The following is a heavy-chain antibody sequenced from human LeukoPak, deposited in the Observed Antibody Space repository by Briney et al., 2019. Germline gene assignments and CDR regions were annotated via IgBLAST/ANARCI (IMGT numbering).Heavy chain of an antibody. CDR3: ARAHSSGYYVHFDY. J-gene: IGHJ4*02. D-gene: IGHD3-22*01. V-gene: IGHV1-18*01. CDR2: ISTYNGNT. CDR1: GYTFTSHG. Sequence: ASVKVSCKASGYTFTSHGISWVRQAPGQGLEWMGWISTYNGNTDYAQKFQDRVTLTRDTSTSTAYMELRSLRSDDTAVYYCARAHSSGYYVHFDYWGQGTLVTVSS.